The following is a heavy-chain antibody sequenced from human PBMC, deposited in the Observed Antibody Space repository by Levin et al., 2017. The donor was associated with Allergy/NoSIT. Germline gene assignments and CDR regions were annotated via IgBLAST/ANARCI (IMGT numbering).Heavy chain of an antibody. CDR3: VNAAFGGYSYGYFDY. D-gene: IGHD5-18*01. J-gene: IGHJ4*02. CDR2: ISSNGGST. Sequence: GGSLRLSCSASGFTFSSYAMHWVRQAPGKGLEYVSAISSNGGSTYYADSVKGRFTISRDNSKNTLYLQMSSLRAEDTAVYYCVNAAFGGYSYGYFDYWGQGTLVTVSS. CDR1: GFTFSSYA. V-gene: IGHV3-64D*06.